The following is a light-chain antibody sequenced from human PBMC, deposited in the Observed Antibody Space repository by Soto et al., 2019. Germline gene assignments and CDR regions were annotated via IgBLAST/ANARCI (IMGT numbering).Light chain of an antibody. V-gene: IGKV1-39*01. Sequence: DIQMTQSPSSLSASVGDRVTITCRASQSISSYLNWYQQKPGKAPKLLIYAASSLQSGVPSRFSGSGSGTDFTLTISSLQPEDFATYYCQQSYSTPPWTLGQGTNVDIK. CDR2: AAS. J-gene: IGKJ1*01. CDR1: QSISSY. CDR3: QQSYSTPPWT.